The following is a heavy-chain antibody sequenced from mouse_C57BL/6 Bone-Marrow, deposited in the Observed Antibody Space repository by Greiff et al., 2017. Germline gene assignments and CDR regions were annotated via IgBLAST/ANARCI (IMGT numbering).Heavy chain of an antibody. Sequence: EVKLVESGGDLVKPGGSLKLSCAASGFTFSSYGMSWVRQTPDKRLEWVATISSGGSYTYYPDSVKGRFTISRDNAKNTLYLQMSSLKSEDTAMYYCARRGTGGDYWGQGTTLTVSS. J-gene: IGHJ2*01. CDR3: ARRGTGGDY. V-gene: IGHV5-6*02. D-gene: IGHD3-1*01. CDR1: GFTFSSYG. CDR2: ISSGGSYT.